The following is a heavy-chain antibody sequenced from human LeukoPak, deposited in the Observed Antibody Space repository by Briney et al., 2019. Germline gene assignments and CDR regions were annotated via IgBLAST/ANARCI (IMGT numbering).Heavy chain of an antibody. Sequence: PSETLSLTCTVSGGSISSSSYYWSWIRQPPGKGLEWIGYIYYSGSTNYNPSLKSRVTISVDTSKNQFSLKLSSVTAADTAVYYCARRIPHYGGNLRGWFQHWGQGTLVTVSS. J-gene: IGHJ1*01. V-gene: IGHV4-61*05. CDR3: ARRIPHYGGNLRGWFQH. CDR2: IYYSGST. CDR1: GGSISSSSYY. D-gene: IGHD4-23*01.